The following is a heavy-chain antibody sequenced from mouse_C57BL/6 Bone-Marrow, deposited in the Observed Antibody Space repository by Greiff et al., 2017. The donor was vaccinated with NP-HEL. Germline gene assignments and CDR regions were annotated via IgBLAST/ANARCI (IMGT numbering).Heavy chain of an antibody. Sequence: VQLQQSGPELVKPGASVKISCKASGYSFTGYYMNWVKQSPEKSLEWIGEINPSTGGTTYNQKFKAKATLTVDKSSSTAYMQLKSLTSEDSAVYYCARTFLITTLVAPYYYAMDYWGQGTSVTVSS. D-gene: IGHD1-1*01. CDR1: GYSFTGYY. J-gene: IGHJ4*01. V-gene: IGHV1-42*01. CDR3: ARTFLITTLVAPYYYAMDY. CDR2: INPSTGGT.